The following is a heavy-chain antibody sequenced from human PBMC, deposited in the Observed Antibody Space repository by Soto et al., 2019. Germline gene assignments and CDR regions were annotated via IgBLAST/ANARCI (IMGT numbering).Heavy chain of an antibody. D-gene: IGHD1-26*01. V-gene: IGHV1-69*01. J-gene: IGHJ3*01. CDR2: IIPIFGTI. CDR1: GGTVSTYG. CDR3: ASRERVDAFDV. Sequence: QVQLVQSGAEVTKPGSSVQVSCKASGGTVSTYGITWVRQASGQGLEWMGGIIPIFGTIKFAQKFQGRLTITPDESTSTVYMELSSLTSEDTAVYYCASRERVDAFDVWGQVTMVTVSS.